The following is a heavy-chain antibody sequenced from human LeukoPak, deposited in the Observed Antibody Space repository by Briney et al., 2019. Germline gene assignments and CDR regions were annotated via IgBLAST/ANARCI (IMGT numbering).Heavy chain of an antibody. Sequence: SETLSLTCSVSGASISSYYWSWIRQPAGEGLEWIGRIYTSGSTNSNPSLRGRVTMSLDTSNNQFSLNLGSASAADAALYYCAAQLTVSGATFDFWGPGILVTVSS. CDR3: AAQLTVSGATFDF. J-gene: IGHJ4*02. D-gene: IGHD3-3*01. CDR1: GASISSYY. V-gene: IGHV4-4*07. CDR2: IYTSGST.